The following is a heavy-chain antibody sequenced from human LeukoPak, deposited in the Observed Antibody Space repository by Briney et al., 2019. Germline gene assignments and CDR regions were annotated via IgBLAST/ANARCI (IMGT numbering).Heavy chain of an antibody. CDR1: GGSFSGYY. CDR3: ARTGGSCYSTFDY. Sequence: SETLSLTCAVYGGSFSGYYWSWIRQPPGKGLEWIGEINHSGSTNYNPSLKSRVTISVDTSKNQFSLKLSSVTAADTAVYYCARTGGSCYSTFDYWGQGTLVTVSS. V-gene: IGHV4-34*01. CDR2: INHSGST. D-gene: IGHD2-15*01. J-gene: IGHJ4*02.